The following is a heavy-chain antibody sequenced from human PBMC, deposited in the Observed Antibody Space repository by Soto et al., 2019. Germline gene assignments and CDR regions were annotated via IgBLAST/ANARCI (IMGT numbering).Heavy chain of an antibody. V-gene: IGHV4-31*03. CDR2: IYYSGST. CDR3: ARGTWVILGPYYDISLNWFDP. CDR1: GGSISSGGYY. D-gene: IGHD3-9*01. Sequence: PSETLSLTCTVSGGSISSGGYYWSWIRQHPGKGLEWIGYIYYSGSTYYNPSLKSRVTISVDTSKNQFSLKLSSVTAADTAVYYCARGTWVILGPYYDISLNWFDPWGRGTLVTVSS. J-gene: IGHJ5*02.